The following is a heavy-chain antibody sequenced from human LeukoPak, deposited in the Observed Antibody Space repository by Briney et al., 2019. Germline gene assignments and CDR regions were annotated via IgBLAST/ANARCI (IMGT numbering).Heavy chain of an antibody. CDR1: GLTFINAW. D-gene: IGHD5-18*01. CDR2: IKSETDGRTT. V-gene: IGHV3-15*01. CDR3: TTLGYSYSRLVY. Sequence: GGSLRLSCAASGLTFINAWMTRVRQAPGKGLEWVGRIKSETDGRTTDHAAPVKGRFTISRDDSKNTVFLQMNSLKTEDTAVYYCTTLGYSYSRLVYWGQGTLVTVSS. J-gene: IGHJ4*02.